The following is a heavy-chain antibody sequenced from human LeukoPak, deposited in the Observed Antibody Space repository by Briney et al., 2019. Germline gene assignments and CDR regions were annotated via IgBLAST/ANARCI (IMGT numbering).Heavy chain of an antibody. CDR1: GFTFSSYN. D-gene: IGHD1-26*01. J-gene: IGHJ6*03. V-gene: IGHV3-21*06. Sequence: GGSLRLSCAASGFTFSSYNMNWDRQAPGKGLEWVSSTTSSSSYIYYADSVKGRFTISRDNAKNSLYLQMDSLRAEDTAVYYCARDPYSGSYSPAVYYYYMDAWGKGTTVTVSS. CDR3: ARDPYSGSYSPAVYYYYMDA. CDR2: TTSSSSYI.